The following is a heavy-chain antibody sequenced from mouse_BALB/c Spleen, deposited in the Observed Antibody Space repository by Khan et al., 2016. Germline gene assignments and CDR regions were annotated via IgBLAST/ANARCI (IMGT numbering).Heavy chain of an antibody. CDR1: GYSITSGYY. D-gene: IGHD1-1*01. CDR2: ISYDGSN. J-gene: IGHJ1*01. CDR3: ARDPFYYYGSSYWYFDV. V-gene: IGHV3-6*02. Sequence: EVQLQESGPGLVKPSQSLSLTCSVTGYSITSGYYWNWIRQFPGNKLEWMGYISYDGSNNYNPSLKNRISITRDTSKNQFFLKLNSVTPEDTATYYCARDPFYYYGSSYWYFDVWGAGTTVTVSS.